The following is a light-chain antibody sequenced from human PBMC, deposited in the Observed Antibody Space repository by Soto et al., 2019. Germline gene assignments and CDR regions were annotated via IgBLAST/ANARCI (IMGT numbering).Light chain of an antibody. CDR3: QQYNNWPPTGT. J-gene: IGKJ2*01. CDR2: GAS. Sequence: EIVMTQSPATLSVSPGERATLSCRASQSVSSNLAWYQQKPGQAPRLLIYGASTRATGIPARFSGSGSGTEFNLTISSLQSEDFAVYYCQQYNNWPPTGTFGQGTKLEIK. CDR1: QSVSSN. V-gene: IGKV3D-15*01.